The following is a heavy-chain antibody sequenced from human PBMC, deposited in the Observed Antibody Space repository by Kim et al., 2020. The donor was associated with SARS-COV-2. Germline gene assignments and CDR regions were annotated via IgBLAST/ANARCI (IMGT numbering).Heavy chain of an antibody. Sequence: SETLSLTCTVSGGSISSSSYYWGWIRQPPGKGLEWIGSIYYSGSTYYNPSLKSRVTISVDTSKNQFSLKLSSVTAADTAVYYCASWGWLQFLDRWGQGTLVTVSS. V-gene: IGHV4-39*01. D-gene: IGHD5-12*01. CDR1: GGSISSSSYY. CDR3: ASWGWLQFLDR. J-gene: IGHJ5*02. CDR2: IYYSGST.